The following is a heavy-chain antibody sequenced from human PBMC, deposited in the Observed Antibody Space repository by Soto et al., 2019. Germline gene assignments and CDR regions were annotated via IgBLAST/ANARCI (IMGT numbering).Heavy chain of an antibody. CDR3: ASGGYAVLTGYHCRNIDV. CDR2: INQSGST. D-gene: IGHD3-9*01. Sequence: QVQLQQWGAGRLKPSETLSLTCAVYGGSFSGYYWSWIRQPPGKGLEWIGEINQSGSTTYNPSLMRPGTISLETSKNQCSLKLGSVTAAATAVYYCASGGYAVLTGYHCRNIDVWGKGTTVTVS. V-gene: IGHV4-34*01. CDR1: GGSFSGYY. J-gene: IGHJ6*04.